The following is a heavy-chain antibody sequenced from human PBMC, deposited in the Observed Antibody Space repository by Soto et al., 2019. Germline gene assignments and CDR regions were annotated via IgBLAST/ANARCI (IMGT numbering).Heavy chain of an antibody. CDR1: GGTFGSDA. J-gene: IGHJ5*02. Sequence: SVKVSCKASGGTFGSDAITWVRQAPGQGLEWVGRIIPILGTTNYAQNLQGRVTISADKSTLTSYMELHSLTSDDTALYYCARDRTDSGYYTNWLDPWGQGTQVTVSS. CDR2: IIPILGTT. V-gene: IGHV1-69*04. CDR3: ARDRTDSGYYTNWLDP. D-gene: IGHD3-22*01.